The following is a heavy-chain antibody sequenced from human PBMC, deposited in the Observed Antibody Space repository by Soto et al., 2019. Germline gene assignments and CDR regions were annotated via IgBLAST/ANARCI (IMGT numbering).Heavy chain of an antibody. CDR3: ARDHGSGSYYPKNYYYYYMDV. J-gene: IGHJ6*03. D-gene: IGHD3-10*01. CDR1: GFTFSSYS. V-gene: IGHV3-48*01. Sequence: GGSLRLSCAASGFTFSSYSMNWVRQAPGKGLEWVSYISSSSSTIYYADSVKGRFTISRDNAKNSLYLQMNSLRAEDTAVYYCARDHGSGSYYPKNYYYYYMDVWGKGTTVTVSS. CDR2: ISSSSSTI.